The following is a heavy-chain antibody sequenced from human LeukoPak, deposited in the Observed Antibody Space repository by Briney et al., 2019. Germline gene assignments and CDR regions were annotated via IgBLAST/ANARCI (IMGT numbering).Heavy chain of an antibody. CDR1: GGSLSSYY. V-gene: IGHV4-59*01. CDR2: IYYSGST. J-gene: IGHJ6*03. CDR3: ARYGSAHYYYYYMDV. D-gene: IGHD2-15*01. Sequence: PSETLSLTCTVSGGSLSSYYWSWIRQPPGKGLEWIGYIYYSGSTNYNPSLKSRVTISVDTSKNQFSLRLSSVTAADTAVYYCARYGSAHYYYYYMDVWGKGTTVTVSS.